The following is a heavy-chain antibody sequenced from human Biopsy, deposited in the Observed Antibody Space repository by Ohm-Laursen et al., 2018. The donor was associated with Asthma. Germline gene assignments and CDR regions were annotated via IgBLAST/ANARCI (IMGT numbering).Heavy chain of an antibody. CDR1: GGTFNTYV. V-gene: IGHV1-69*13. J-gene: IGHJ4*02. CDR2: INSVFGTT. Sequence: SVKVSCKSLGGTFNTYVIGWVRQAPGQGLERMGGINSVFGTTTYPQKFQDRVTITADDSTSTVYMELSSLRSEDTAVYYCARKAGTCISRTCYSLDFWGQGTLVTVSS. D-gene: IGHD2-2*01. CDR3: ARKAGTCISRTCYSLDF.